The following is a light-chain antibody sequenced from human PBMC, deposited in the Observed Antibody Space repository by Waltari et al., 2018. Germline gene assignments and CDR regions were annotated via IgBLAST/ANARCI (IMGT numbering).Light chain of an antibody. J-gene: IGKJ1*01. CDR1: QTVSNY. V-gene: IGKV1-39*01. CDR2: AAS. Sequence: DIQMTQSPPSLSASVGARVTISRRASQTVSNYLNWFQQKSGKAPKLLIYAASTLQGGVPPRFTGSGAGTDFTLTITSLQPEDFATYYCQQSYSLPPTFGQGTKVEVK. CDR3: QQSYSLPPT.